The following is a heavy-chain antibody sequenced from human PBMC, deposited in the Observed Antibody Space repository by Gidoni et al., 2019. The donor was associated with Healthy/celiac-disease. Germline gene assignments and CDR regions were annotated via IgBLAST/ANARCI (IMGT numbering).Heavy chain of an antibody. V-gene: IGHV3-21*01. D-gene: IGHD5-12*01. Sequence: EVQLVESGGGLVKPGRSLRLSCAAYGFTFSSYGMTWVRQVPGKGLEWVSSMSSSSSYIDYADSVKGRFTISRDNAKNSLYLQMNSLRAEDTAVYYCARDQVVATIGGEFDYWGQGTLVTVSS. CDR3: ARDQVVATIGGEFDY. CDR1: GFTFSSYG. J-gene: IGHJ4*02. CDR2: MSSSSSYI.